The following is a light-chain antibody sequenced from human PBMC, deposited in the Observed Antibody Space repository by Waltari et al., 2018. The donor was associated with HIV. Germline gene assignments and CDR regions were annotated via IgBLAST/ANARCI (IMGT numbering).Light chain of an antibody. CDR2: DTK. CDR3: QSFDSSLSAVI. J-gene: IGLJ2*01. V-gene: IGLV1-40*01. CDR1: RHTLGAGSD. Sequence: QSVLTPPPSVSGAPGQRVTIACPGGRHTLGAGSDFPCYRKFPGTAPKLLIYDTKKRPSGVPDRFSGSKSGTSASLAITGLQAEDEADYYCQSFDSSLSAVIFGGGTKLTVL.